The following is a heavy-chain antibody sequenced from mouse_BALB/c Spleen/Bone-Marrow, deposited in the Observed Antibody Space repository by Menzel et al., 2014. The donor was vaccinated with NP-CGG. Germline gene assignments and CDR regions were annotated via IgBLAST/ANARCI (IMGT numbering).Heavy chain of an antibody. V-gene: IGHV5-4*02. CDR1: GFTFXDYY. CDR2: ISNGGSYT. CDR3: ARDSLYYYGSSYGYFDV. J-gene: IGHJ1*01. D-gene: IGHD1-1*01. Sequence: DVKLVESGGGLMKPGGSLKLSCAASGFTFXDYYMYWVRQTPEKRLEWVATISNGGSYTYYPDSVKGRFTISRDNAKNNLYLQMSSLKSEDTAMYYCARDSLYYYGSSYGYFDVWGAGTTVTVSS.